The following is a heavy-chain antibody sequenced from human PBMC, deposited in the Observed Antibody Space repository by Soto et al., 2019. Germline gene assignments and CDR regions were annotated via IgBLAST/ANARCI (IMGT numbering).Heavy chain of an antibody. D-gene: IGHD5-18*01. CDR2: ISTSSTYI. Sequence: EVQLVESGGGLVKPGGSLRLSCVGSGFTFSSYNINWVRQAPGKGLEWVSSISTSSTYIFYTDSVKARFTISRDNAKNSLYLQMNSLRGEDTAVYFCARGQGFSYGSSAVDIWGLGTMVTVSS. J-gene: IGHJ3*02. V-gene: IGHV3-21*01. CDR1: GFTFSSYN. CDR3: ARGQGFSYGSSAVDI.